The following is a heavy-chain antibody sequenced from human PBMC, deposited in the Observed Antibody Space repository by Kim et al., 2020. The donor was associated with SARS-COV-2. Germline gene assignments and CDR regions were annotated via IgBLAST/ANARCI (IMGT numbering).Heavy chain of an antibody. CDR1: GGSISSSSYY. Sequence: SETLSLTCTVSGGSISSSSYYWGWIRQPPGKGLEWIGSIYYSGSTYYNPSLKSRVTISVDTSKNQFSLKLSSVTAADTAVYYCAMFNGRFGELSFDYWGQGTLVTVSS. J-gene: IGHJ4*02. V-gene: IGHV4-39*01. D-gene: IGHD3-10*01. CDR2: IYYSGST. CDR3: AMFNGRFGELSFDY.